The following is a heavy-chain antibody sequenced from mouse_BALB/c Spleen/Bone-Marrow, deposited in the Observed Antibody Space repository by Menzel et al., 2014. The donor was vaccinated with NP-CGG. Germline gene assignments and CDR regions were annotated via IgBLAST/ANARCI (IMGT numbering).Heavy chain of an antibody. CDR1: GYSITSGYS. D-gene: IGHD3-3*01. V-gene: IGHV3-1*02. Sequence: EVQLQQSGPDLVKPSQSLSLTCTVIGYSITSGYSWHWIRQFPGNNLEWMGYIHYCGSTGYNPSLKSRISITRDTSKNQFFLQLNSVTTEDTATYYCARRGDRLYAMDYWGQGTSVTVSS. CDR2: IHYCGST. CDR3: ARRGDRLYAMDY. J-gene: IGHJ4*01.